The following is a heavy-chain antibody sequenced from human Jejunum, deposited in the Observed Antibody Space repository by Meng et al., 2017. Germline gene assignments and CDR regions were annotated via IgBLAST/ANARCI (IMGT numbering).Heavy chain of an antibody. V-gene: IGHV4-4*02. CDR3: ATRTRDSFDY. D-gene: IGHD1-7*01. Sequence: QRLVSGPGFGGPSWRPSLTFAVSGGSITGTNWWTWVRQAPGKGLVWIGEIYHSGTTNYNPSLKSRVAISADKSKNQFSLNLYSLSAADTAVYYCATRTRDSFDYWGQGSLVTVSS. J-gene: IGHJ4*02. CDR1: GGSITGTNW. CDR2: IYHSGTT.